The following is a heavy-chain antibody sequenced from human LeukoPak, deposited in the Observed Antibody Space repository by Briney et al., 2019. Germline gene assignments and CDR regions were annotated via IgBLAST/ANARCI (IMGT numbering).Heavy chain of an antibody. CDR1: GFTFSSYS. CDR2: ISSSSSYI. Sequence: GGSLRLSCAASGFTFSSYSMNWVRQAPGKGLEWVSSISSSSSYIYYADSVRGRFTISRDIAKNSLYLQMNSLRAEDTAVYYCARDLAAAGLDYWGQGTLVTVSS. CDR3: ARDLAAAGLDY. D-gene: IGHD6-13*01. J-gene: IGHJ4*02. V-gene: IGHV3-21*01.